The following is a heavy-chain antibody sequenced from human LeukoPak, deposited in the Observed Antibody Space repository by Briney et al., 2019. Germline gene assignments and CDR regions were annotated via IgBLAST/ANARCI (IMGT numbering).Heavy chain of an antibody. CDR1: GGSISSSSYY. Sequence: SETLSLTCTVSGGSISSSSYYWGWIRQPPGKGLEWIGSIYYSGSTYYNPSLKSRVTISVDTSKNQFSLKLSSVTAADTAVYYCANDILTGYYRGPQQLDYWGQGTLVTVSS. CDR3: ANDILTGYYRGPQQLDY. CDR2: IYYSGST. D-gene: IGHD3-9*01. V-gene: IGHV4-39*01. J-gene: IGHJ4*02.